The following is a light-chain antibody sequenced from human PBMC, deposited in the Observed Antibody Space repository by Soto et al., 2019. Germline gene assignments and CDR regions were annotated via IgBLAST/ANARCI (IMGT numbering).Light chain of an antibody. Sequence: QSVLTQPPSASGTPGQRVTISCSGSSSNIGSNPVNWYQQLPGTAPKLLIFSNNQLPSGVPVRCSGSKSGTSASLAISGLQSEDEADYYCAAWDDSLNGPNWVFGGGTKLTVL. J-gene: IGLJ3*02. CDR2: SNN. CDR1: SSNIGSNP. V-gene: IGLV1-44*01. CDR3: AAWDDSLNGPNWV.